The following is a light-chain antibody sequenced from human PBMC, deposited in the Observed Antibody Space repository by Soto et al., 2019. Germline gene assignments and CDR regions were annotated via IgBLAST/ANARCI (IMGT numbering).Light chain of an antibody. CDR1: QSLLHSNGYNY. Sequence: DIVMTQSPLSLPVTPGEPASISCRSSQSLLHSNGYNYLDWYLQKPGQSPQLLIYLGSNRASGVPGRFSGSGSGTDFTLKISRVEAEDVGVYYCMQALQTPGFGQGTKGDIK. CDR2: LGS. J-gene: IGKJ1*01. CDR3: MQALQTPG. V-gene: IGKV2-28*01.